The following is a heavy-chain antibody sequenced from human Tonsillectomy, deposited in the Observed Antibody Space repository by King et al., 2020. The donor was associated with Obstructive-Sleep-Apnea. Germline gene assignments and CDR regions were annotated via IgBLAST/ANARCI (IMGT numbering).Heavy chain of an antibody. D-gene: IGHD3-22*01. J-gene: IGHJ4*02. CDR3: ASSSGYFDY. Sequence: VQLVQSGGGLVKPGGSLRLSCAASGFTFSYYYMTWIRQAPGKGLEWVSYISSSGSMKYYADSVKGRFSISRDNAKKSLYLQMNSLRAEDTAVYYCASSSGYFDYWGQGTLVTVSS. CDR2: ISSSGSMK. CDR1: GFTFSYYY. V-gene: IGHV3-11*01.